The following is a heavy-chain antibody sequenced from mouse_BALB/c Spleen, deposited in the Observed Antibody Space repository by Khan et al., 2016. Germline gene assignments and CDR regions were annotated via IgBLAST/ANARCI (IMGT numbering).Heavy chain of an antibody. V-gene: IGHV9-3*02. CDR1: GYTFTNYG. D-gene: IGHD1-2*01. CDR3: TTTTAPPWYFDV. Sequence: QIQLVQSGPELKKPGETVKISCKASGYTFTNYGMNWVKQAPGKNLKWMGWINTNTGEPTYGEEFKGRFAFSLETSASTAFLQINNLKNEDTATYFCTTTTAPPWYFDVWGAGTTVTVSS. J-gene: IGHJ1*01. CDR2: INTNTGEP.